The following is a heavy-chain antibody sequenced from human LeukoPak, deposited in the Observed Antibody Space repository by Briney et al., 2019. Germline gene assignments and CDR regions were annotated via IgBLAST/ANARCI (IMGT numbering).Heavy chain of an antibody. V-gene: IGHV1-18*04. J-gene: IGHJ4*02. CDR3: ALLWVPNGNGERDY. CDR1: GYTFTNYC. Sequence: WASVKVSCKASGYTFTNYCISWLRQAPGQGLEWMGWISAYNGNTNYALKLQGRVTMTTDTSTSTAYMELRSLRSDDTAVYYCALLWVPNGNGERDYWGQGTLVTVSS. D-gene: IGHD1-20*01. CDR2: ISAYNGNT.